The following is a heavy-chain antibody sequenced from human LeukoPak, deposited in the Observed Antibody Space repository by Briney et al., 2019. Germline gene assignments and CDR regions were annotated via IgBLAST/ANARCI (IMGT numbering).Heavy chain of an antibody. CDR1: GFTFSTFS. J-gene: IGHJ4*02. CDR3: AKDQANSWTTDY. CDR2: ISHSGSEK. Sequence: GGSLRLSCAASGFTFSTFSMYWVRQAPGKGLEWVALISHSGSEKYYADSVEGRFTISRDNSRNTLYLQMNSLSVEDTAFYYCAKDQANSWTTDYWGQGTLVTVSS. D-gene: IGHD1-1*01. V-gene: IGHV3-30-3*01.